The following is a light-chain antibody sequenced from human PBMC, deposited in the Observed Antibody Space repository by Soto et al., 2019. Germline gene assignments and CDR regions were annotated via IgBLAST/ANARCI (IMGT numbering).Light chain of an antibody. CDR1: QTISSW. J-gene: IGKJ2*01. CDR3: QQYDTRYT. V-gene: IGKV1-5*03. CDR2: KAS. Sequence: DIQMTQSPSTLSGSVGDRVTITCRASQTISSWLAWYQQKPGKAPKLLIYKASSLESGVPSRFSGSGSGTEFTLTISSLQPDDFATYYCQQYDTRYTFGQGTKVDIK.